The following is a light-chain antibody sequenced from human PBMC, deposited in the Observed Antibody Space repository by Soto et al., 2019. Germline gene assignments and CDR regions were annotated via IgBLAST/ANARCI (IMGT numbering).Light chain of an antibody. CDR2: EAS. Sequence: LQMTLSPTALSASIGDRVTITCRASQNIGNWLAWYQQKPGKAPKILIYEASTLDRGVPSRFIGSGSGTEFSLTISSLQPDDFATYYCQQYRSFWTFGQGTKVDIK. J-gene: IGKJ1*01. CDR3: QQYRSFWT. CDR1: QNIGNW. V-gene: IGKV1-5*03.